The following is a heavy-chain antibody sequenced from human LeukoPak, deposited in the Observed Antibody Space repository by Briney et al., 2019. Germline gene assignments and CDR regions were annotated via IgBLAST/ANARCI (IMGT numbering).Heavy chain of an antibody. CDR1: GGSISSGDYY. Sequence: SQTLSLTCTVSGGSISSGDYYWSWIRQPPGMGLEWIGYIYYSGSTYYNPSLKSRVTISVDTSKNQFSLKLSSVTAADTAVYYCARGPGVRRPFDYWGQGTLVTVSS. CDR3: ARGPGVRRPFDY. V-gene: IGHV4-30-4*01. J-gene: IGHJ4*02. D-gene: IGHD1-1*01. CDR2: IYYSGST.